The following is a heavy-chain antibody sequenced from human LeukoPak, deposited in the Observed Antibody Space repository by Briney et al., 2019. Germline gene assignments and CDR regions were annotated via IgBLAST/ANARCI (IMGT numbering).Heavy chain of an antibody. V-gene: IGHV3-23*01. D-gene: IGHD3-22*01. CDR2: ISGSGGST. CDR3: ASYYYDSSGYYRYYYYGMDV. J-gene: IGHJ6*02. CDR1: RFTFSSYA. Sequence: GGSLRLSCAASRFTFSSYAMSWVRQAPGKGLEWVSAISGSGGSTYHADSVKGRFTISRDNSKNTLYLQMNSLRAEDTAVYYCASYYYDSSGYYRYYYYGMDVWGQGTTVTVSS.